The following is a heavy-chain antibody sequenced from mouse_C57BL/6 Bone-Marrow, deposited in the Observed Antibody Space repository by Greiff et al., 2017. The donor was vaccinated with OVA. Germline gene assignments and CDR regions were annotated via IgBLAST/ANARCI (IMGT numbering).Heavy chain of an antibody. J-gene: IGHJ4*01. CDR3: ARRYGSSYYAMDY. Sequence: QVQLQQPGAELVKPGASVKLSCKASGYTFTSYWMHWVKQRPGQGLEWIGMIHPNSGSTNYNEKFKSKATLTVDKSSSTAYMQLSSLPSEDSAVYYCARRYGSSYYAMDYWGQGTSVTVSS. CDR2: IHPNSGST. V-gene: IGHV1-64*01. CDR1: GYTFTSYW. D-gene: IGHD1-1*01.